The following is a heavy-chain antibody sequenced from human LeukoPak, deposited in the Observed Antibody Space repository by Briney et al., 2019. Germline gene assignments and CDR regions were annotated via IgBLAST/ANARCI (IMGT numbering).Heavy chain of an antibody. CDR2: ISGSSGSA. J-gene: IGHJ6*04. CDR1: GFTFSSYA. V-gene: IGHV3-23*01. CDR3: AKESRGLYYYGLDV. Sequence: PGGSLRLSCAASGFTFSSYAVTWVRQAPGKGLEWVSAISGSSGSAYYADSVKGRFTISGDNSKNTLCLQMNSLRAEDTAIYYCAKESRGLYYYGLDVWGKGTTVTVSS.